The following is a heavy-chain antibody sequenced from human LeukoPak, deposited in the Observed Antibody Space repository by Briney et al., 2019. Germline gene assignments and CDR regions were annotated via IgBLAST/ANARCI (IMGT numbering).Heavy chain of an antibody. D-gene: IGHD2-21*01. CDR1: GYTFTTYG. CDR2: ISAYNGNT. V-gene: IGHV1-18*01. CDR3: ARIAYCGGDCYTTYFDY. Sequence: ASVKVSCMASGYTFTTYGIAWVRRATGQGLEWMGWISAYNGNTNSAQKLQGRVTMTTDTSTSTAYMELRNLRSDDTAVYYCARIAYCGGDCYTTYFDYWGQGTLVTVSS. J-gene: IGHJ4*02.